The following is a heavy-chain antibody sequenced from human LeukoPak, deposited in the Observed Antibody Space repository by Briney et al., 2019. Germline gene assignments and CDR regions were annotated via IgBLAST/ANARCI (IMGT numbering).Heavy chain of an antibody. D-gene: IGHD3-16*01. Sequence: SQTLSLTCAISGDSVSSNNAACNWIRQSPSRGLEWLGRTYYRSKWYNDYAVSVKSRITINPDTSQNQFSLQLNSVTPEDTAVYFCARGWGYYFDYWGQGTLVTVSS. V-gene: IGHV6-1*01. CDR2: TYYRSKWYN. CDR1: GDSVSSNNAA. J-gene: IGHJ4*02. CDR3: ARGWGYYFDY.